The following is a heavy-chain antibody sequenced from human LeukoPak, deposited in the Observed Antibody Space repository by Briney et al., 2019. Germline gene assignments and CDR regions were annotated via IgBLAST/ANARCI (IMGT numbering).Heavy chain of an antibody. CDR3: AVAPGNY. CDR2: INPNTGDT. V-gene: IGHV1-2*02. D-gene: IGHD2-21*01. CDR1: GYTFTGYY. J-gene: IGHJ4*02. Sequence: ASVKVSCKASGYTFTGYYMHWVRQAPGQGLEWMGWINPNTGDTNYAQKFQGRVTMTRDTSITTVYMEISRLTSDDTALFYCAVAPGNYWGQGTLVTVSS.